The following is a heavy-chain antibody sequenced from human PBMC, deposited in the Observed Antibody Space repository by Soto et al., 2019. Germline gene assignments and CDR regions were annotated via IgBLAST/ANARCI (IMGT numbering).Heavy chain of an antibody. CDR1: GFTFDDYA. D-gene: IGHD6-19*01. Sequence: EVQLVESGGGLVQPGRSLRLSCAASGFTFDDYAMHWVRQAPGEGLEWVSGISWNSGSIGYADSVKGRFTISRDNAKNSLYLQMNSLRAEDTALYYSAKDLSSGGLDWGQGTLVTVSS. V-gene: IGHV3-9*01. J-gene: IGHJ4*02. CDR2: ISWNSGSI. CDR3: AKDLSSGGLD.